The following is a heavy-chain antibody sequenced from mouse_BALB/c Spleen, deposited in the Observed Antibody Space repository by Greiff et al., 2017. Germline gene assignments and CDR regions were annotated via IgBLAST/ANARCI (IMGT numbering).Heavy chain of an antibody. CDR1: GFTFNTYA. CDR2: IRSKSNNYAT. V-gene: IGHV10-1*02. D-gene: IGHD1-1*01. Sequence: EVKVVESGGGLVQPKGSLKLSCAASGFTFNTYAMNWVRQAPGKGLEWVARIRSKSNNYATYYADSVKDRFTISRDDSQSMLYLQMNNLKTEDTAMYYCVRHDTTDISPFAYWGQGTLVTVSA. CDR3: VRHDTTDISPFAY. J-gene: IGHJ3*01.